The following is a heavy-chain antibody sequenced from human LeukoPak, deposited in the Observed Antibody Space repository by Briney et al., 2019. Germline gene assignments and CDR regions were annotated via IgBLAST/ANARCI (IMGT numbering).Heavy chain of an antibody. CDR1: GDSISSYH. D-gene: IGHD2-15*01. V-gene: IGHV4-59*08. Sequence: SETLSLTCTVSGDSISSYHWTWIRQPPGRGLEWIGYVYYSGSTNYNPSLKSRVTISLDTSNNQFSLRLTSVTAADTAIYYCATDTQHCSGGTCSAIIYWGQGTLVTV. CDR3: ATDTQHCSGGTCSAIIY. CDR2: VYYSGST. J-gene: IGHJ4*02.